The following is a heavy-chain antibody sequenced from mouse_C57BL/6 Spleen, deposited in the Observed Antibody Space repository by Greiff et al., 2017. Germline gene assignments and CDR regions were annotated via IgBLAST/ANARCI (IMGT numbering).Heavy chain of an antibody. V-gene: IGHV1-82*01. D-gene: IGHD3-2*02. J-gene: IGHJ4*01. Sequence: QVQLQQSGPELVKPGASVKISCKASGYAFSSSWMNWVKQRPGKGLEWIGRIYPGDGDTNYNGKFKGKATLTADKSSSTAYMQLSSLTSEDSAVYFCASIDSSGPKSSYYYAMDYWGQRTSVTVAS. CDR2: IYPGDGDT. CDR3: ASIDSSGPKSSYYYAMDY. CDR1: GYAFSSSW.